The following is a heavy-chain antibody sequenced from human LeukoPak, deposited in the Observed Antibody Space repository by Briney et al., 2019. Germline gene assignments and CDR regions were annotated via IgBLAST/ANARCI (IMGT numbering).Heavy chain of an antibody. D-gene: IGHD1-1*01. J-gene: IGHJ3*02. Sequence: ASVKVSCKASGGTFSSYAISWVRQAPGQGLEWMGWINPNSGGTNYAQKFQGRVTMTRDTSISTAYMELSRLRSDDTAVYYCARAIYQRDDAFDIWGQGTMVTVSS. CDR1: GGTFSSYA. CDR2: INPNSGGT. V-gene: IGHV1-2*02. CDR3: ARAIYQRDDAFDI.